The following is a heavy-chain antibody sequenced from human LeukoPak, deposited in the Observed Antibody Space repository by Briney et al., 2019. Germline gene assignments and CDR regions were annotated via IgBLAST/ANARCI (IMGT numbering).Heavy chain of an antibody. CDR3: ARERPTDNAFDV. CDR2: ISAHYGNT. D-gene: IGHD4-17*01. Sequence: GASVKVSCKASDYTFTNYGISWVRQAPGQGLGWMGCISAHYGNTNYAQKLQGRVTMTTDTSTSTVYMELRSLRSDDTAVYYCARERPTDNAFDVWGQGTMVTVSS. CDR1: DYTFTNYG. J-gene: IGHJ3*01. V-gene: IGHV1-18*01.